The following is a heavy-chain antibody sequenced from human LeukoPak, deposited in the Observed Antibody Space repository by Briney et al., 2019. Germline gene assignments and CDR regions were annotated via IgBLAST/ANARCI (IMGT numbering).Heavy chain of an antibody. J-gene: IGHJ4*02. CDR3: TTDPVGGSGFDY. D-gene: IGHD3-10*01. CDR2: IKSKTHGGTV. V-gene: IGHV3-15*01. CDR1: GFIFNDAW. Sequence: GGSLRLSCAASGFIFNDAWMTWVRQAPGKGLEWVGRIKSKTHGGTVEYTAPVKGRFTISRDDSKNTLYLQMNSLKTEDTAVYYCTTDPVGGSGFDYWDQGSLVTVSS.